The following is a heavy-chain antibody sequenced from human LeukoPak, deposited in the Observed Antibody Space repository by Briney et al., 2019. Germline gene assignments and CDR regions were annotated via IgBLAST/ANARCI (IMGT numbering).Heavy chain of an antibody. D-gene: IGHD3-16*01. V-gene: IGHV3-73*01. CDR2: IRSKANNYAT. CDR1: GFTFSGSA. J-gene: IGHJ6*03. CDR3: ARVRGAGLSYYYMDV. Sequence: GGSLKLSCAASGFTFSGSAIHWVRQASGKGLEWVGRIRSKANNYATAYAASVKGRFTISRDDSKNTAYLQMNSLRAEDTAVYYCARVRGAGLSYYYMDVWGKGTTVTVSS.